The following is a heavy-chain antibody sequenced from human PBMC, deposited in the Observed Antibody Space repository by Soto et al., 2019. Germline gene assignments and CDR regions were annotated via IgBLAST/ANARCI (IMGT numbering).Heavy chain of an antibody. D-gene: IGHD3-3*01. CDR3: ARGQRFSDWFDP. CDR2: IYSSGNT. Sequence: SETLSLTCSVFGGTISGYYWTWIRQPAGKGLEWIGRIYSSGNTKYNPSLQSRVTMSLDTSNNQFSLRLTSVTAADTAVYYCARGQRFSDWFDPWGQGTLVTVSS. CDR1: GGTISGYY. J-gene: IGHJ5*02. V-gene: IGHV4-4*07.